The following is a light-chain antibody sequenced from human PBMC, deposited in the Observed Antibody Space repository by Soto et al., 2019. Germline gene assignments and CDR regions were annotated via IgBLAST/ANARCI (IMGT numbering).Light chain of an antibody. Sequence: DIVMTQSPDSLAVSLGERATINCKSSQSVLYSSNNKNYLAWYQQKPGQPPKLLIYWASTRESGVPDRFSGSGSGTDFTLTIRSLQAEDVAVYYCQRYYSTPRTFGQGTKVETK. CDR2: WAS. J-gene: IGKJ1*01. CDR3: QRYYSTPRT. V-gene: IGKV4-1*01. CDR1: QSVLYSSNNKNY.